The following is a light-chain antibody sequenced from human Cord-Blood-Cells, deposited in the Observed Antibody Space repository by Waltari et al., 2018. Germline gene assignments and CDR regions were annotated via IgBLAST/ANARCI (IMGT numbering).Light chain of an antibody. V-gene: IGKV3-15*01. CDR2: GAS. Sequence: EIVMTQSPATLSVSPGERATLSCRASQSVSSNLAWYQQKPGQAPRLLIYGASTRATGNPARVSGSGSGTEFTLTISSLQSEDFAVYYCQQYNNWLTFGGGTKVEIK. CDR3: QQYNNWLT. J-gene: IGKJ4*01. CDR1: QSVSSN.